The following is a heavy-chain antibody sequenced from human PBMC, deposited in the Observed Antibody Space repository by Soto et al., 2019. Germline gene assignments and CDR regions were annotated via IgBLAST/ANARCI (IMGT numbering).Heavy chain of an antibody. V-gene: IGHV3-23*01. D-gene: IGHD6-13*01. CDR2: ISGSGGST. CDR3: AKDLRSSWEYFDH. Sequence: GGSLRLSCAASGFTFSSSAMSWVRQAPGKGLEWVSAISGSGGSTYYADSVKGRFTISRDNSKNTPYLQMNSLRAEDTAVYYCAKDLRSSWEYFDHWGQGTLVTVSS. CDR1: GFTFSSSA. J-gene: IGHJ1*01.